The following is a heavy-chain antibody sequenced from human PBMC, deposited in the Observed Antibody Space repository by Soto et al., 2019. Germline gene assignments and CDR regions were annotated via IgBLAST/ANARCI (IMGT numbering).Heavy chain of an antibody. J-gene: IGHJ3*02. CDR2: IKQDGSET. CDR3: AKYSSGWWDAFDI. V-gene: IGHV3-7*03. D-gene: IGHD6-19*01. CDR1: GFFFSAYC. Sequence: GGSLRLSCAASGFFFSAYCMSWVRQAPGKGLEWVASIKQDGSETYYLDSVKGRFTFSRDNAKNTLYLQMNSLRAEDTAVYYCAKYSSGWWDAFDIWGQGTMVTVSS.